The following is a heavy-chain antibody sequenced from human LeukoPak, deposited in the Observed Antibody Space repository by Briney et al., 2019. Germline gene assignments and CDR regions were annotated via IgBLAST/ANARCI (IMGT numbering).Heavy chain of an antibody. CDR3: ARVENYGSGSSEYWFDP. D-gene: IGHD3-10*01. V-gene: IGHV4-59*01. CDR2: ISYSGSA. Sequence: SETLSLTRTVSGGSISSYYWSWIRQPPGKGLEWIGYISYSGSANSRPSLKSRVTISVDTSKNQFSLKLSSVTAAETAVYYCARVENYGSGSSEYWFDPWGQGTLVTVSS. J-gene: IGHJ5*02. CDR1: GGSISSYY.